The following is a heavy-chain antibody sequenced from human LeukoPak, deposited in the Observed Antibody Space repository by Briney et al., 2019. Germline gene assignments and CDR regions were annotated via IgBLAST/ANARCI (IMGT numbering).Heavy chain of an antibody. J-gene: IGHJ2*01. CDR3: ARSNGSGSYIHWYFDL. CDR2: INPNSGGT. CDR1: GYTFTGYY. Sequence: EASVKVSCKASGYTFTGYYMHWVRQAPGQGLEWMGWINPNSGGTNYAQKFQGRVTMTRDTSINTAYMELSRLRSDDTAVYYCARSNGSGSYIHWYFDLWGRGTLVTVSS. V-gene: IGHV1-2*02. D-gene: IGHD3-10*01.